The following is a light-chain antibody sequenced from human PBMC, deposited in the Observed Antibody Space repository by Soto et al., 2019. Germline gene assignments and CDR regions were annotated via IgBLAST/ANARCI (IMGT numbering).Light chain of an antibody. CDR2: GAS. Sequence: EIVMTQSPASLSVSPGERANLSCRASQTVTRNLAWYQQKPGQAPRLLIYGASTSATGIPARFSGSGSGTGFTLTISSLQSEDSAVYYCQQYNNSPPTTFGQGTKVEIK. V-gene: IGKV3-15*01. J-gene: IGKJ1*01. CDR3: QQYNNSPPTT. CDR1: QTVTRN.